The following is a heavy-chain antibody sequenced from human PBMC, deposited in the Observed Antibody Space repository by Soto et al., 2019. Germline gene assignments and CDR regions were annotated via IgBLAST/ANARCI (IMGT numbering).Heavy chain of an antibody. J-gene: IGHJ5*02. CDR2: IYYSGST. CDR3: ARDPGSGSYYGWFDP. D-gene: IGHD3-10*01. CDR1: GGSISRYY. Sequence: SQTLSLTCTVSGGSISRYYWNWIRQPPGKGLEWIGYIYYSGSTNYNPSLKSRVTISVDTSKNQFSLKLSSVTAADTAVYYCARDPGSGSYYGWFDPGGQGTLVTVSS. V-gene: IGHV4-59*01.